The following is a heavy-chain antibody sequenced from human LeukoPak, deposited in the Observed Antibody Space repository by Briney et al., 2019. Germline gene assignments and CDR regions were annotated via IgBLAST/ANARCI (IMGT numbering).Heavy chain of an antibody. Sequence: GGSLRLSCAASGFTFSSYEMHWVRQAPGKGLEWVSYISSSSSTIYYADSVKGRFTISRDNAKNSLYLQMNSLRAEDTAVYYCARAPYYYDSSGAAKVYFQHWGQGTLVTVSS. D-gene: IGHD3-22*01. CDR1: GFTFSSYE. J-gene: IGHJ1*01. CDR2: ISSSSSTI. CDR3: ARAPYYYDSSGAAKVYFQH. V-gene: IGHV3-48*01.